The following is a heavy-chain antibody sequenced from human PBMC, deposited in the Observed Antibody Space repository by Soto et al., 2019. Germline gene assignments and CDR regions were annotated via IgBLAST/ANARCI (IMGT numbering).Heavy chain of an antibody. Sequence: EVQLLESGGDLVQPGGSLRLSCAASGFTFDNYTMSWVRQAPGKGLEWVSSINSGGVDTDDADAGKGRFIISRDNSRNTLYLQMNTRRADDTALYYCRKGGRALHAVNIPDHWGQGTLVTVSS. CDR1: GFTFDNYT. V-gene: IGHV3-23*01. D-gene: IGHD2-2*02. J-gene: IGHJ5*02. CDR2: INSGGVDT. CDR3: RKGGRALHAVNIPDH.